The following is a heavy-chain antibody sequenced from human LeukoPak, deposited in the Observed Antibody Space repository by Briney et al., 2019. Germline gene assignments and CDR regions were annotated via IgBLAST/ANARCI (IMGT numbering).Heavy chain of an antibody. V-gene: IGHV4-31*03. CDR3: ARAILTPSGYVWHFDL. D-gene: IGHD3-3*01. Sequence: SQTLSLTCTVSGGSISSGGYYWSWLRQRPGKGLEWIGYNSYYNPALKSRVTISLDTSKNQFSLNLSSVTAADTAVYYCARAILTPSGYVWHFDLWGRGTLVTVSS. J-gene: IGHJ2*01. CDR1: GGSISSGGYY. CDR2: NS.